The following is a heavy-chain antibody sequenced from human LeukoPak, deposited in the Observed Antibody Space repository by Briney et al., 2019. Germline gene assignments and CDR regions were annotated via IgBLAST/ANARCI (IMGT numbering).Heavy chain of an antibody. V-gene: IGHV3-48*01. D-gene: IGHD2/OR15-2a*01. J-gene: IGHJ4*02. CDR2: ISSSSGTI. Sequence: QSGGSLRLSCAASGFTFSSYSMNWVRQAPGMGLEWVSYISSSSGTILYADSVKGRFTISRDNAKNSLYLQMNSLRAEDTAVYYCARGDYFDDSASPVDYWGQGTLVTVSS. CDR3: ARGDYFDDSASPVDY. CDR1: GFTFSSYS.